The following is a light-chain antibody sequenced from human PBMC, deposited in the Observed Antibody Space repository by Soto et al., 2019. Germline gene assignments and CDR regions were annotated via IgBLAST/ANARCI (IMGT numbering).Light chain of an antibody. Sequence: QAVVTQSPSASASLGASVRLTCTLSSGHSSYPIAWHQQQPERGPRYLMKLNSDGSHSEGDGIPDRFSGSSSGAERYLTISSLQSEDEADYYCQTWGTGIQVFGGGTKLTVL. V-gene: IGLV4-69*01. CDR3: QTWGTGIQV. CDR2: LNSDGSH. CDR1: SGHSSYP. J-gene: IGLJ2*01.